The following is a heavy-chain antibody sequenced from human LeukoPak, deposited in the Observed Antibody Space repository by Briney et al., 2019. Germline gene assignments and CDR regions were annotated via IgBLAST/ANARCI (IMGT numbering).Heavy chain of an antibody. J-gene: IGHJ6*03. CDR1: GFTFSSYN. D-gene: IGHD5-12*01. CDR3: AREHSGYDFPGRDYYFMDV. V-gene: IGHV3-21*01. CDR2: ISSTSRSYI. Sequence: GGSLRLSCAASGFTFSSYNMNWVRQAPGKGLEWVSSISSTSRSYIYYADSVKGRFTISRDNAKNSLYLQMNSLRAEDTAVYYCAREHSGYDFPGRDYYFMDVWGKGTTVTVSS.